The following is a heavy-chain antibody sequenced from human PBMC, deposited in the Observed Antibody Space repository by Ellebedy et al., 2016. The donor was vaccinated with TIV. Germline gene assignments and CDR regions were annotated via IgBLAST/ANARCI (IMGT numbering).Heavy chain of an antibody. CDR2: MSSSGSSI. Sequence: GGSLRLXXAASGFTFSDYFMTWIRQAPGKGLEWVSYMSSSGSSIYYADSVKGRFTISRDNSKNTLYLQMNSLRAEDTAVYYCAIVAGDVNIDYWGQGTLVTVSS. V-gene: IGHV3-11*04. CDR1: GFTFSDYF. D-gene: IGHD6-19*01. J-gene: IGHJ4*02. CDR3: AIVAGDVNIDY.